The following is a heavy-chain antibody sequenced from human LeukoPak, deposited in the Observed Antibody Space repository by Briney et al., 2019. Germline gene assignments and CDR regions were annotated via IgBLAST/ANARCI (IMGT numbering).Heavy chain of an antibody. J-gene: IGHJ6*04. D-gene: IGHD2-2*01. CDR2: IKQDGSEK. CDR1: GFTFSSYW. V-gene: IGHV3-7*01. CDR3: ASLAGIVVVPAASDV. Sequence: GGSLRLSCAASGFTFSSYWMSWVRQAPGKELEWVANIKQDGSEKYYVDSVKGRFTISRDNAKNSLYLQMNSLRAEDTAVYYCASLAGIVVVPAASDVWGKGTTVTVSS.